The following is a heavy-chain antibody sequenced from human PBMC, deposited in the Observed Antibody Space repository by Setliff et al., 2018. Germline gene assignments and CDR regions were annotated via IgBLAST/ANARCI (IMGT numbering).Heavy chain of an antibody. CDR1: GGSISSGDYY. CDR2: IYYSGNSNYDT. V-gene: IGHV4-61*08. D-gene: IGHD5-18*01. Sequence: SETLSLTCTVSGGSISSGDYYWNWIRQPPGKGLEWIGYIYYSGNSNYDTNYNPSLKSRVTISVDTSKNQFSLKLSSVTAADTAVYYCARPAESRQLWSHWYFDLWGRGTLVTVSS. J-gene: IGHJ2*01. CDR3: ARPAESRQLWSHWYFDL.